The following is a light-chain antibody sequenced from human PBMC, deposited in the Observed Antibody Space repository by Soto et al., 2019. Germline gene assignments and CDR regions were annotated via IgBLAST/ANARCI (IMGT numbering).Light chain of an antibody. CDR1: QSIGSW. J-gene: IGKJ4*01. Sequence: DIHMTQSPSTLSASVGDRVTISCRASQSIGSWLAWYQQQPGQAPKFLIYDASTLQTGVPSRFSGSGSGTEFTLTISSLQADDFATYYCQQYDNYPLTFGGGTKVEIK. CDR2: DAS. V-gene: IGKV1-5*01. CDR3: QQYDNYPLT.